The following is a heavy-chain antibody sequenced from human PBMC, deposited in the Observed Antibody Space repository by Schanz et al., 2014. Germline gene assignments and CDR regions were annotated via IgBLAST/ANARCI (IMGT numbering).Heavy chain of an antibody. D-gene: IGHD5-12*01. V-gene: IGHV4-34*01. J-gene: IGHJ4*02. CDR3: ARAPGGYGRFDY. CDR2: INHSGST. CDR1: GGSFSGYY. Sequence: QVQLQQWGAGLLKPSETLSLTCAVFGGSFSGYYWSWIRQPPGKGLEWIGEINHSGSTNYNPSLKSRVTISLDTSKSQFSLNLSSVTAADTAVYYCARAPGGYGRFDYWGQGTLVTVSS.